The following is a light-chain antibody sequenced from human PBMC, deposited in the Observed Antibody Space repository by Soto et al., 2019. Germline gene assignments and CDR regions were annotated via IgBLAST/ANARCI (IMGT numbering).Light chain of an antibody. Sequence: DIVMTQSPDSLAVSLGERATINCKSSQSVLYSSNNKNHLAWYQQKPGQPPKLLIYWASTRESGVPDRFSGSGSGTDFTLTISSLQAEDVAVYYCQQYYGTPLTFGQGTKLEIK. J-gene: IGKJ2*01. V-gene: IGKV4-1*01. CDR3: QQYYGTPLT. CDR2: WAS. CDR1: QSVLYSSNNKNH.